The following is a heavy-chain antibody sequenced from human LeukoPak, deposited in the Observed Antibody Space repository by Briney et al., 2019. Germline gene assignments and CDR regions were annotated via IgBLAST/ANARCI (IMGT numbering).Heavy chain of an antibody. CDR2: ISGNGFTT. D-gene: IGHD2-2*01. V-gene: IGHV3-23*01. Sequence: PGGSLRLSCAASGFTFTNYVMTWVRQAPGKGLEWVSGISGNGFTTFYADSVRGRFTISRDNSKNTIYLQMNSLRAEDTAVYYCASSLVPAAPYYMDVWGKGTTVTVSS. CDR3: ASSLVPAAPYYMDV. CDR1: GFTFTNYV. J-gene: IGHJ6*03.